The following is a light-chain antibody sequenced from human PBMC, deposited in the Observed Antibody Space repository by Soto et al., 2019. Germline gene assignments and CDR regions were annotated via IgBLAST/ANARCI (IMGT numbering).Light chain of an antibody. CDR2: EVS. V-gene: IGLV2-14*01. CDR1: SSDIGGYNS. Sequence: QSALTQPASVSGSPGQSITISCTGTSSDIGGYNSVSWYQQHPGKAPKLMIYEVSNRPSGISNRFSGSKSGNTASLTISGLQAEDEADYHCSSYTSSVDHVFGTGTKVTVL. J-gene: IGLJ1*01. CDR3: SSYTSSVDHV.